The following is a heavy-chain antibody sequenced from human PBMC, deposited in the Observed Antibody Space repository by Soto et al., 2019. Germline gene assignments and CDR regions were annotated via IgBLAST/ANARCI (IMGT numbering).Heavy chain of an antibody. D-gene: IGHD6-6*01. CDR3: ARDLVLRGAGAFDI. V-gene: IGHV1-18*04. CDR2: ISAYNGNT. J-gene: IGHJ3*02. CDR1: GYTFTSYG. Sequence: ASVKVSCKASGYTFTSYGISWVRQAPGQGLEWMGWISAYNGNTNYAQKLQGRVTMTTDTSTSTAYMELRSLSSDDTAVYYCARDLVLRGAGAFDIWGQGTMVTVSS.